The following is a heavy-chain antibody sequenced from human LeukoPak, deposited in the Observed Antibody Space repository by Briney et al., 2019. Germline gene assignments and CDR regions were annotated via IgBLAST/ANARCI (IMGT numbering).Heavy chain of an antibody. CDR3: AISNGPNWFDP. Sequence: SETLSLTCTVSGGSISSYYWSWIRQPPGKGLERIGYIYYSGSTNYNPSLKSRVTISVDTSKNQFSLKLSSVTAADTAVYYCAISNGPNWFDPWGQGTLVTVSS. V-gene: IGHV4-59*01. J-gene: IGHJ5*02. CDR2: IYYSGST. CDR1: GGSISSYY.